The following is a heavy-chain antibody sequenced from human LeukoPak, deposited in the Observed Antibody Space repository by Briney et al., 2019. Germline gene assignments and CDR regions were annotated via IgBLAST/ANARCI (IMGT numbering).Heavy chain of an antibody. J-gene: IGHJ6*02. CDR1: GFTFSDYY. D-gene: IGHD3-3*01. V-gene: IGHV3-11*01. Sequence: GGSLRLSCAASGFTFSDYYMSWIRQAPGKGLEWVSYISSSGSTIYYADSVKGRFTISRDNAKNSLYLQMNSLRAEDTAVYYCARDSYDFWSGYPGGGMDVWGQGTTVTVSS. CDR2: ISSSGSTI. CDR3: ARDSYDFWSGYPGGGMDV.